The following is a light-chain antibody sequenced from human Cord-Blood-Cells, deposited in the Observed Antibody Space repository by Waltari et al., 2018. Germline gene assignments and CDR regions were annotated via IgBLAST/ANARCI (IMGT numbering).Light chain of an antibody. CDR2: GAS. Sequence: DIVLTQSPGTLALSPGESATLSCRASQSVSSSYLAWYQQKPGQAPRLLIYGASSRATGIPDRFSGSGSGTDFTLTISRLEPEDFAVYYCQQYGSSPALTFGGGTKVEIK. CDR3: QQYGSSPALT. V-gene: IGKV3-20*01. CDR1: QSVSSSY. J-gene: IGKJ4*01.